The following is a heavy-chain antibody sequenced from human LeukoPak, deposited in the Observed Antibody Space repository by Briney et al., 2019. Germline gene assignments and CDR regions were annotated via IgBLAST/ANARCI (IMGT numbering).Heavy chain of an antibody. J-gene: IGHJ4*02. CDR1: GFTVSSNY. V-gene: IGHV3-66*01. CDR3: ARDRSGWYGGPSKY. D-gene: IGHD6-19*01. Sequence: GGSLRLSCAASGFTVSSNYMSWVRQAPGKGLEWVSVIYSGGSTYSADSVKGRFTISRDNSKNTLYLQMNSLRAEDTAVYYCARDRSGWYGGPSKYWGQGTLVTVSS. CDR2: IYSGGST.